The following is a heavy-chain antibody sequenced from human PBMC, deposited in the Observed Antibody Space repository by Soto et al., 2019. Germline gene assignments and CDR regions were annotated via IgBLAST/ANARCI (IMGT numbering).Heavy chain of an antibody. CDR3: ARGRVGYDFWSGYYTGCDMDV. Sequence: SETLSLTCAVYGGSFSGYYWSWIRQPPGKGLEWIGEINHSGSTNYNPSLKSRVTISVDTSKNQFSLKLSSVTAADTAVYYCARGRVGYDFWSGYYTGCDMDVWGKGTTVTVS. CDR1: GGSFSGYY. V-gene: IGHV4-34*01. J-gene: IGHJ6*04. CDR2: INHSGST. D-gene: IGHD3-3*01.